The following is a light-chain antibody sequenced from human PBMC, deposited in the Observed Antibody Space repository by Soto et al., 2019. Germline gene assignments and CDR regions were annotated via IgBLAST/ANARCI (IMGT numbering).Light chain of an antibody. CDR3: SSYTSSNTGV. V-gene: IGLV2-14*01. Sequence: QSALTQPASVSGSPGQSITISCTGSSSDVGGYNYVSWYQQHPGKAPKVMIYEVSNRPSGVSNRFSGSKSDNTASLTISGLQAEDEADYYCSSYTSSNTGVFGGGTQLTVL. CDR1: SSDVGGYNY. CDR2: EVS. J-gene: IGLJ3*02.